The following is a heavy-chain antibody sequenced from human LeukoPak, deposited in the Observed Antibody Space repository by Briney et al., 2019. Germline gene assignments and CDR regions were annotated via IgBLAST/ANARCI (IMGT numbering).Heavy chain of an antibody. Sequence: GGSLRLSCAASGFTFSDYYMSWIRQAPGKGLEWVSYISGSDSIGYYADSVKGRFTISRDNAKNSLYLQMNSLRVEDTAVYYCASWPVGWYGEDSWGQGTLVTVSS. J-gene: IGHJ4*02. CDR2: ISGSDSIG. CDR3: ASWPVGWYGEDS. D-gene: IGHD6-19*01. CDR1: GFTFSDYY. V-gene: IGHV3-11*01.